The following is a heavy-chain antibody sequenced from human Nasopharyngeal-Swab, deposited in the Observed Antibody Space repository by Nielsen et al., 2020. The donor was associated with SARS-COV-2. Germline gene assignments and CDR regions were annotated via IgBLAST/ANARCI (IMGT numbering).Heavy chain of an antibody. Sequence: RQAPGKGLEWVGSIYYSGSTYYNPPLKSRVTISVDTSKNQFSRKLSSVTAADTAVYYCARQETGGYQYYFDYWGQGTLVTVSS. V-gene: IGHV4-39*01. CDR2: IYYSGST. CDR3: ARQETGGYQYYFDY. J-gene: IGHJ4*02. D-gene: IGHD5-12*01.